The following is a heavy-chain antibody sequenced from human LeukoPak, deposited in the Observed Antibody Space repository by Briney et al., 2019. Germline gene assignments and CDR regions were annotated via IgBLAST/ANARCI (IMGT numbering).Heavy chain of an antibody. D-gene: IGHD6-13*01. CDR1: GFNVSSKC. Sequence: GGSLRLSCAASGFNVSSKCISWARQAPGKGLEWVSLIYSGGSTYYADSVKGRFSISRDNSKNTLYLQMNSLRDEDTAVYYCARGGLRQQLVRGDHFDDWGQGTLATVSS. V-gene: IGHV3-66*01. CDR3: ARGGLRQQLVRGDHFDD. CDR2: IYSGGST. J-gene: IGHJ4*02.